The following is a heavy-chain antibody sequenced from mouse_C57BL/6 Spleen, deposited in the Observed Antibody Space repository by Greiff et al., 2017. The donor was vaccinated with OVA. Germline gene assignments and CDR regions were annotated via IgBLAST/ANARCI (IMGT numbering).Heavy chain of an antibody. Sequence: QVQLQQPVTELVKPGASVKLSCKASGYTFTSYWMHWVKQRPGQGLEWIGNINPSNGGTNYNEKFKGKGTLTVDKSSSTAYVQLSSLTSEDTSVYYCARGGDGTPYFDCWGTGTTVTVSS. CDR2: INPSNGGT. V-gene: IGHV1-53*01. CDR3: ARGGDGTPYFDC. J-gene: IGHJ1*03. D-gene: IGHD1-2*01. CDR1: GYTFTSYW.